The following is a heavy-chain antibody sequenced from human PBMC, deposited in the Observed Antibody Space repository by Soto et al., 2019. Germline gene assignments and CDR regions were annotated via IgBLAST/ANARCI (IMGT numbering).Heavy chain of an antibody. CDR3: ARWAIFGVVENQYGMDV. J-gene: IGHJ6*02. Sequence: EVQLVESGGGLVQRGESLRLSCAGSGFTFSTYSMNWVRQAPGKGLEWVSSISSSSSYIYYADSVKGRFTISRDNAKNSVYLQMNSLRDEDTAVYYCARWAIFGVVENQYGMDVWGQGTTVTVSS. CDR1: GFTFSTYS. D-gene: IGHD3-3*01. V-gene: IGHV3-21*01. CDR2: ISSSSSYI.